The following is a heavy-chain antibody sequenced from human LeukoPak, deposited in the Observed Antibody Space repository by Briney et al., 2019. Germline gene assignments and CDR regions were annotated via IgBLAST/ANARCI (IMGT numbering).Heavy chain of an antibody. D-gene: IGHD6-6*01. CDR1: GFTFSSYA. V-gene: IGHV3-23*01. CDR3: AKGLAARPYYYYYYMDV. CDR2: ISGSGGST. Sequence: GGSLRLSCAASGFTFSSYAMSWVRQTPGKGLEWVSAISGSGGSTYYADSVKGRFTISRDNSKNTLYLQMNSLRAEDTAVYYCAKGLAARPYYYYYYMDVWGKGTTVTVSS. J-gene: IGHJ6*03.